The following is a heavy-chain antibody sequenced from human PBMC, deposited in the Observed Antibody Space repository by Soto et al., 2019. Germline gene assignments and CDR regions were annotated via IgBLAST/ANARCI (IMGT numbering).Heavy chain of an antibody. CDR2: IWYDGSNK. D-gene: IGHD3-10*01. V-gene: IGHV3-33*01. CDR1: GFTFSSYG. J-gene: IGHJ6*02. CDR3: ARDGSGSYYNPNYYYYGMDV. Sequence: LRLSCAASGFTFSSYGMHWVRQAPGKGLEWVAVIWYDGSNKYYADSVKGRFTISRDNSKNTLYLQMNSLRAEDTAVYYCARDGSGSYYNPNYYYYGMDVWGQGTTVTVS.